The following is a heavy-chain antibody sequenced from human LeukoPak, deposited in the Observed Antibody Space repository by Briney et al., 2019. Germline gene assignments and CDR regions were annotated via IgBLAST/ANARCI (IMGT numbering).Heavy chain of an antibody. CDR3: ARSNSSGTDY. J-gene: IGHJ4*02. CDR2: IYYSGST. V-gene: IGHV4-59*01. CDR1: TGSLSSFY. Sequence: SETLSLTCHVSTGSLSSFYCSWIRQPAGRGLEWVGYIYYSGSTNYNPSLNSRVTISVDTSKHQFSLKLSSVTAADTAVYYCARSNSSGTDYWGQGTLVTVSS. D-gene: IGHD6-19*01.